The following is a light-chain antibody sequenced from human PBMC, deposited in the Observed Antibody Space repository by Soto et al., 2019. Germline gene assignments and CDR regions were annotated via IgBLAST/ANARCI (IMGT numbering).Light chain of an antibody. CDR3: SSYTSTSTVV. J-gene: IGLJ2*01. CDR2: EVS. V-gene: IGLV2-14*01. CDR1: NSDIGDYNY. Sequence: QSALTQPASVSESPGQSITISCTGTNSDIGDYNYVSWYQQHPGKAPKLMIYEVSNRPSGVSNRFSGSKSGDTASLTISGLQAEDEADYYCSSYTSTSTVVFGGGTQLPVL.